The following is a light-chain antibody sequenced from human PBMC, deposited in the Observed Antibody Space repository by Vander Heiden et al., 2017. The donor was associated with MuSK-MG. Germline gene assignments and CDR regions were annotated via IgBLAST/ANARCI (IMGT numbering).Light chain of an antibody. CDR1: SSNIGAAYD. Sequence: QSVLTQPPSVSGAPGQRVTIPCTGSSSNIGAAYDVHCYHQLPATAPKLLIYGNSNRPSGVPDRFSGSKSGTSASLAITGLQAEDEADYYCQSYDSSLSGWVFGGGTKLTVL. J-gene: IGLJ2*01. CDR2: GNS. V-gene: IGLV1-40*01. CDR3: QSYDSSLSGWV.